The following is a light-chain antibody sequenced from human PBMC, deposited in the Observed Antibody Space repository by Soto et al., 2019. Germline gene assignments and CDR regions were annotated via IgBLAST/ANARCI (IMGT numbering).Light chain of an antibody. Sequence: EIGLTQSPATLSLSPGERATLSCRASQSVSSYLAWYQQKPGQAPRLLIYDASNRATGIPARFSGSGSGTDFTLTISSLEPEDFEVYYCQQRSNWAFGQGTRLEIK. J-gene: IGKJ5*01. CDR2: DAS. CDR1: QSVSSY. CDR3: QQRSNWA. V-gene: IGKV3-11*01.